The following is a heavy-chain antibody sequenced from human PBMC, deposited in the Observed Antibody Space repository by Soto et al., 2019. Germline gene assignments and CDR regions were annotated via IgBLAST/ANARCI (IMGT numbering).Heavy chain of an antibody. Sequence: PSETLSLTCTVSGGSITSYYWNWIRQPPGKGLEWIGYIYYSGSTNYNPSLKSRVSLSVDTSENQFSLKVYSVTAADTAVYYCARDRDGYNYFDYWGQGTLVTVSS. V-gene: IGHV4-59*01. CDR3: ARDRDGYNYFDY. CDR1: GGSITSYY. D-gene: IGHD5-12*01. J-gene: IGHJ4*02. CDR2: IYYSGST.